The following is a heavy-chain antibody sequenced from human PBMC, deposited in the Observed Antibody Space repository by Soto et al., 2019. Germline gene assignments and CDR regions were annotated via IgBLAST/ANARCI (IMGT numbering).Heavy chain of an antibody. CDR1: GFTFSSYA. CDR2: ISGSGGST. CDR3: AKDSTDPITMIVVVGPFDY. J-gene: IGHJ4*02. D-gene: IGHD3-22*01. V-gene: IGHV3-23*01. Sequence: GGSLRLSCAASGFTFSSYAMSWVRQAPGKGLEWVSAISGSGGSTYYADSVKGRFTISRDNSKNTLYLQMNSLRAEDTAVYYCAKDSTDPITMIVVVGPFDYWGQGTLVTVSS.